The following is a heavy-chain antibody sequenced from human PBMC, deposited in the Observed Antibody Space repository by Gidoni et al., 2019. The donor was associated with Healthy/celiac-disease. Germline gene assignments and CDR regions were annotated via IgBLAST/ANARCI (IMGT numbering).Heavy chain of an antibody. CDR1: GFTFSSYS. J-gene: IGHJ6*02. D-gene: IGHD2-15*01. Sequence: EVQLVESGGGLVQPGGSLRLSCAASGFTFSSYSMNWVRQAPGKGLEWVSYISSSSSTIYYADSVKGRFTISRDNAKNSLYLQMNSLRAEDTAVYYCARDVVAARFHYYYGMDVWGQGTTVTVSS. CDR3: ARDVVAARFHYYYGMDV. V-gene: IGHV3-48*01. CDR2: ISSSSSTI.